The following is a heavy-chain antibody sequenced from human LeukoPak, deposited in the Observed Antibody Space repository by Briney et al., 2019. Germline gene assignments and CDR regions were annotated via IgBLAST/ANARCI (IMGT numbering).Heavy chain of an antibody. J-gene: IGHJ5*02. D-gene: IGHD6-13*01. V-gene: IGHV4-34*01. CDR3: ARGMIAASELGLA. CDR2: INHSGIT. CDR1: GGPFSGYY. Sequence: SETLSLTCVVYGGPFSGYYRNWIRQPPGKGLEWIGEINHSGITRYNPSLKSRVTISVDTSKNQFSLNLNSVTAADTAVYYCARGMIAASELGLAWGQGILITVSS.